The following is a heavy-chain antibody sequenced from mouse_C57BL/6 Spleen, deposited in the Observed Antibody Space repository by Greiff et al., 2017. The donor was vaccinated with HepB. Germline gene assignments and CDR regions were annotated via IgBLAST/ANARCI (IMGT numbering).Heavy chain of an antibody. V-gene: IGHV1-64*01. CDR2: IHPNSGST. CDR1: GYTFTSYW. D-gene: IGHD1-1*01. J-gene: IGHJ2*01. Sequence: QVQLQQPGAELVKPGASVKLSCKASGYTFTSYWMHWVKQRPGQGLEWIGMIHPNSGSTNYNEKFKSKATLTVDKSYSTAYMQLSSLTSEDSAVYYCARPYYDGSSYDFDYWGQGTTLTVSS. CDR3: ARPYYDGSSYDFDY.